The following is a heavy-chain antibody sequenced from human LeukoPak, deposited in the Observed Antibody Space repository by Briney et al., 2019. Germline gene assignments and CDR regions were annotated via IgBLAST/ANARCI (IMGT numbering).Heavy chain of an antibody. V-gene: IGHV1-58*02. D-gene: IGHD4-17*01. J-gene: IGHJ6*03. CDR1: GFTFTSSA. CDR3: AAGVTHGDYDYYYYYYMDV. Sequence: GASVKVSCKASGFTFTSSAMQWVRQARGQRLEWIGWIVVGSGKTNYAQKFQERVTITRDMSTSTAYMELSSLRSEDTAVYYCAAGVTHGDYDYYYYYYMDVWGKGTTVTISS. CDR2: IVVGSGKT.